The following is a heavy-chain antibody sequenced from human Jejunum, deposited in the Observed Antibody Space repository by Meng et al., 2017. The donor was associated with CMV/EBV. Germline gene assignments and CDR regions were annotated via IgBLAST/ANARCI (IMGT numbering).Heavy chain of an antibody. J-gene: IGHJ4*02. CDR1: GYPFTGYY. Sequence: SCKASGYPFTGYYMPWVRQAPGPGLEWMGWIHPRSGGTNYAQKFQGRVTMTTDTSISTAYMELSRLGSDDTAVYYCARAPYNWKDNYWGQGTLVTVSS. CDR3: ARAPYNWKDNY. D-gene: IGHD1-1*01. CDR2: IHPRSGGT. V-gene: IGHV1-2*02.